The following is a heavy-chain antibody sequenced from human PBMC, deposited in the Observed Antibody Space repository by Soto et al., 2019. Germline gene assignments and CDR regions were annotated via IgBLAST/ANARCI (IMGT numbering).Heavy chain of an antibody. J-gene: IGHJ6*02. CDR2: ISYDGSNK. CDR3: ARAAEDAYYYYGMDV. V-gene: IGHV3-30-3*01. Sequence: QVQLVESGGGVVQPGRSLRLSCAASGFAFSSYAMHWVRQAPGKGLEWGAVISYDGSNKYYADSVKGRFTISRDNSKNALYLQMNILRAEDTAVYYCARAAEDAYYYYGMDVWGQGTTVTVSS. CDR1: GFAFSSYA.